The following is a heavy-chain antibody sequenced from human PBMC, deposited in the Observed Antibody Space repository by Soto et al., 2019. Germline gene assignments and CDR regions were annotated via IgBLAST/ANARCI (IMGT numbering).Heavy chain of an antibody. CDR1: GGSISSGGYY. J-gene: IGHJ6*02. Sequence: QVQLQESCAGLVKPSQTLSLTCTVSGGSISSGGYYWSWIRQHPGKGLEWIGYIYYSGSTYYNPSLKSRVTISVDTSKNQFSLKLSSVTAADTAVYYCARGEGYCSGGSCYSYYGMDVWGQGTTVTVSS. CDR3: ARGEGYCSGGSCYSYYGMDV. CDR2: IYYSGST. V-gene: IGHV4-31*03. D-gene: IGHD2-15*01.